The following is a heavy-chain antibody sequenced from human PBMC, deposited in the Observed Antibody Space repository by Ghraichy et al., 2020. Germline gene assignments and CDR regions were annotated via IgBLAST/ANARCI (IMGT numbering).Heavy chain of an antibody. V-gene: IGHV4-59*08. CDR2: IYYSGST. Sequence: SETLSLTCTVSGGSISSSYWSWIRQPPGKGLEWIGYIYYSGSTNYNPSLKSRVTISVDTSKNQSSLKLSSVTAADTAVYYCASHPSVVAKQTYAVDIWGLGTMVTVSS. CDR1: GGSISSSY. CDR3: ASHPSVVAKQTYAVDI. J-gene: IGHJ3*02. D-gene: IGHD2-15*01.